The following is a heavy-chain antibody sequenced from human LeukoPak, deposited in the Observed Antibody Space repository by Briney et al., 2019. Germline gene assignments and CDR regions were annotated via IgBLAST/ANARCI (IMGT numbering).Heavy chain of an antibody. V-gene: IGHV1-46*01. CDR2: IKPSGGST. J-gene: IGHJ5*02. CDR3: ARDPYCSSTSCYSGFWFDP. Sequence: ASVKVSCKASGYTFTSYYLHWVRQAPGQGLERIGIIKPSGGSTSYAQKFQGRVTMTRDMSTSTVHMELSSLRSEDTAVYYCARDPYCSSTSCYSGFWFDPWGQGTLVTVSS. CDR1: GYTFTSYY. D-gene: IGHD2-2*02.